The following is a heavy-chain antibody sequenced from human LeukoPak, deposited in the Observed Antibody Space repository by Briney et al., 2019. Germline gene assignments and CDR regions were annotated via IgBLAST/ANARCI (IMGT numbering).Heavy chain of an antibody. CDR2: LADYERV. CDR1: GQSFTNYF. Sequence: TSETLSLTCAVDGQSFTNYFWGWDRHSPGKGLELIGELADYERVYSKPSHQSRVTISLDPCRNPYALKVSSMTAADTAVYYFDRSRVNVIVVCTLDSCGQGTLVTVSS. V-gene: IGHV4-34*01. D-gene: IGHD3-22*01. CDR3: DRSRVNVIVVCTLDS. J-gene: IGHJ4*02.